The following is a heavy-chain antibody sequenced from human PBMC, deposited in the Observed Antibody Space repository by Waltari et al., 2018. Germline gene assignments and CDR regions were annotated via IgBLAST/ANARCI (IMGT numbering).Heavy chain of an antibody. V-gene: IGHV1-18*01. CDR1: GYSFTSYG. J-gene: IGHJ4*02. CDR3: ARRGFCTNGVCNLDY. D-gene: IGHD2-8*01. CDR2: ISGYNGVT. Sequence: QVQLVQSGAEVKKPGASVTVSCKASGYSFTSYGISWVRQAPGQGLEWMGGISGYNGVTQYAQTLQDRVTMTTYTSTTTAYMELRSLRSDDTAVYYCARRGFCTNGVCNLDYWGQGTLVTVSS.